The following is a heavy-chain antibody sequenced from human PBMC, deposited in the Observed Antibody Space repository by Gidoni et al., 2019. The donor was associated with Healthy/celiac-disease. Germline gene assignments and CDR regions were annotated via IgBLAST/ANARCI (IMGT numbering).Heavy chain of an antibody. CDR1: GGTFSSYA. CDR3: ARGIDIVATISTYYYYYGMDV. V-gene: IGHV1-69*01. D-gene: IGHD5-12*01. Sequence: QVQLVQSGAEVKKPGSSVKVSCKASGGTFSSYAISWVRQAPGQGLEWMGGIIPIFGTANYAQKFQGRVTITADESTSTAYMELSSLRSEDTAVYYCARGIDIVATISTYYYYYGMDVWGQGTTVTVSS. CDR2: IIPIFGTA. J-gene: IGHJ6*02.